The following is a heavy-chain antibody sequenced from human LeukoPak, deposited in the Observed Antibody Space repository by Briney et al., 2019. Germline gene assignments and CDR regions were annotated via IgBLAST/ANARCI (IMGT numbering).Heavy chain of an antibody. CDR2: ITCGGGIS. CDR1: RFTLNRHE. D-gene: IGHD2-21*02. CDR3: GGVINCGGDGYKGSWFDP. J-gene: IGHJ5*02. Sequence: GGALTLSCPATRFTLNRHEMHGLRQPRGRGVEWVAHITCGGGISYYADYMKGRFTVSRDNDNNSLFLQMNILRDEDTAIYYCGGVINCGGDGYKGSWFDPWGQGPLVTVSS. V-gene: IGHV3-48*03.